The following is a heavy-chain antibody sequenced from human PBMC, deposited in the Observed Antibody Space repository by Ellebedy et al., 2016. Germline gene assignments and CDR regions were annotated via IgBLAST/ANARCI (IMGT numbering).Heavy chain of an antibody. V-gene: IGHV3-9*01. CDR2: ISWNSGSI. CDR3: AKDISVGASAAGFDC. Sequence: GGSLRLSCAASGFTFDDYAMHWVRQAPGKGLEWVSGISWNSGSIGYADSVKGRFTISRDNAKNSLYLQMNSLRAEDTALYYCAKDISVGASAAGFDCWGQGTLVTVSS. CDR1: GFTFDDYA. D-gene: IGHD1-26*01. J-gene: IGHJ4*02.